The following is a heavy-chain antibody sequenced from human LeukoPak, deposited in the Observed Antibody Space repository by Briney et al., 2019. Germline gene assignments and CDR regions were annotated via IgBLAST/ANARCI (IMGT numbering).Heavy chain of an antibody. CDR2: IIPIFGTA. J-gene: IGHJ4*02. Sequence: ASVKVSCKASGGTFSSYAISWVRQAPGQGLEWMGGIIPIFGTANYAQKFQGRVTITTDESTSTAYMELSSLRSEDTAVYYRASEVVTANFAEYYSDYWGQGTLVTVSS. CDR3: ASEVVTANFAEYYSDY. V-gene: IGHV1-69*05. CDR1: GGTFSSYA. D-gene: IGHD2-21*02.